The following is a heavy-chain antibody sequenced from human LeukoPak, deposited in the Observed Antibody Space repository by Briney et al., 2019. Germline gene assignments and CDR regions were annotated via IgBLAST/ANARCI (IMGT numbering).Heavy chain of an antibody. J-gene: IGHJ3*01. CDR3: AKDIQLST. Sequence: GGSLRLSCAASGFNFRDAAMTWVRQAPGKGLEWVSLIGSVGDSTYYADSVKGRFTISRDNSENALSLQMNSLRVEDTAIYYCAKDIQLSTWGLGTMVTVSS. CDR2: IGSVGDST. CDR1: GFNFRDAA. V-gene: IGHV3-23*01. D-gene: IGHD5-24*01.